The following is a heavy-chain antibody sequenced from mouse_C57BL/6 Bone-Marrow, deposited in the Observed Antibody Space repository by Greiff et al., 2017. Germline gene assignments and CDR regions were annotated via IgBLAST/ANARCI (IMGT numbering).Heavy chain of an antibody. CDR1: GYTFTSYW. J-gene: IGHJ4*01. CDR3: ARDSNYLNYYAMDY. D-gene: IGHD2-5*01. CDR2: IDPNSGGT. V-gene: IGHV1-72*01. Sequence: QVQLQQPGAELVKPGASVKLSCKASGYTFTSYWMHWVKQRPGRGLEWIGRIDPNSGGTKYNEKFKSKATLTVDKTSSTAYMQLRSLTSEDSAIYYCARDSNYLNYYAMDYWGQGTSVTVSS.